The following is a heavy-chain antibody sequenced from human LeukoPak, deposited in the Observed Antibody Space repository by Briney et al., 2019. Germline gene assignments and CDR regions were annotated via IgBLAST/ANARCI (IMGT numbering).Heavy chain of an antibody. Sequence: QPGRSLRLSCAASGFTFSSYAMHWVRQAPGKGLEWVAVISYDGSNKYYADSVKGRFTISRDNSKNTLYLQMNSLRAEDTAVYYCAKISTVSSNFDYWGQGTLVTVSS. CDR2: ISYDGSNK. V-gene: IGHV3-30-3*02. J-gene: IGHJ4*02. CDR3: AKISTVSSNFDY. CDR1: GFTFSSYA. D-gene: IGHD4-17*01.